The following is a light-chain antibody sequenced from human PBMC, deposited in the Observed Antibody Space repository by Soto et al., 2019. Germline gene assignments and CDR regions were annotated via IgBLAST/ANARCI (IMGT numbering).Light chain of an antibody. J-gene: IGKJ5*01. CDR2: GAS. V-gene: IGKV3-15*01. CDR1: QSVSSN. Sequence: ERVMTQSPATLSVSPGERATLSCRASQSVSSNLAWYQQKPGQAPRLLIYGASTRATGIPARFSGSGSGTEFTLTISSLQSEDFAVYYCQQYNNWPPTTFGQGTRLEI. CDR3: QQYNNWPPTT.